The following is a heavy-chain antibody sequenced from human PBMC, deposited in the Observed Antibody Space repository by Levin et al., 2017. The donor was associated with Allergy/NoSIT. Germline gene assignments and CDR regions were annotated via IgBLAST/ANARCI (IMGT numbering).Heavy chain of an antibody. D-gene: IGHD4-17*01. CDR1: GYTFTGYY. J-gene: IGHJ5*02. CDR3: AREEPHYGDYVSWFDP. V-gene: IGHV1-2*04. Sequence: ASVKVSCKASGYTFTGYYMHWVRQAPGQGLEWMGWINPNSGGTNYAQKFQGWVTMTRDTSISTAYMELSRLRSDDTAVYYCAREEPHYGDYVSWFDPWGQGTLVTVSS. CDR2: INPNSGGT.